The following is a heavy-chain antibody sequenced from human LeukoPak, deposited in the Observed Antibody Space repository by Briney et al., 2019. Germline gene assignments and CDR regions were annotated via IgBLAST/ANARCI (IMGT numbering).Heavy chain of an antibody. Sequence: SETLSLTFTVSGGSISSSSYYWGWICQPPGKGLEWIGSIYYSGSTYYNPSLKSRVTISVDTSKNQFSLKLSSVTAADTAVYYCARRSKQLVRYFDYWGQGTLVTVSS. V-gene: IGHV4-39*01. CDR2: IYYSGST. CDR1: GGSISSSSYY. D-gene: IGHD6-6*01. CDR3: ARRSKQLVRYFDY. J-gene: IGHJ4*02.